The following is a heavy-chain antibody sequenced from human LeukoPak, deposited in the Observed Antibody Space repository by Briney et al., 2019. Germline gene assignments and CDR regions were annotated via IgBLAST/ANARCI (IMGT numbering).Heavy chain of an antibody. J-gene: IGHJ4*02. V-gene: IGHV3-23*01. Sequence: GGSLRLSCAASGFTFSTFAMIWVRQPPGKGLEWVSSIFPSGGDIYYADSVRGRFTISRDNSKNTLSLQMNSLRAEDTAIYYCATYRQVLLPFESWGQGTLVTVSS. CDR3: ATYRQVLLPFES. CDR2: IFPSGGDI. D-gene: IGHD2-8*02. CDR1: GFTFSTFA.